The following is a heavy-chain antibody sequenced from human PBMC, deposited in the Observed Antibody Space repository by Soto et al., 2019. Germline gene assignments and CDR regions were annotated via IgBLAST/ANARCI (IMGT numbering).Heavy chain of an antibody. D-gene: IGHD6-13*01. CDR1: GGSISGYY. CDR2: IYYSGST. J-gene: IGHJ4*02. V-gene: IGHV4-59*01. CDR3: ARVVSAAAGPGTLTYYFDY. Sequence: PSETLSLTCTVSGGSISGYYWSWIRQPPGKGLEWIGYIYYSGSTNYNPSLKSRVTISVDTSKNQFSLKLSSVTAADTAVYYCARVVSAAAGPGTLTYYFDYWGQGTLVTVSS.